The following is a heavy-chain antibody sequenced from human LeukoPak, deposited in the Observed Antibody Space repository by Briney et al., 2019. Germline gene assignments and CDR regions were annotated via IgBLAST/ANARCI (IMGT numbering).Heavy chain of an antibody. CDR3: ARLRIFYSSGPRAFDY. CDR1: GYSFTSYW. CDR2: IYPGDSDT. J-gene: IGHJ4*02. D-gene: IGHD6-19*01. V-gene: IGHV5-51*01. Sequence: GESLKISCKGSGYSFTSYWIGWVRQMPGKGLEWMGIIYPGDSDTRYSPSFHGQVTISADKSISTAYLQWNSLKASDTAIYYCARLRIFYSSGPRAFDYWSQGTLVTVSS.